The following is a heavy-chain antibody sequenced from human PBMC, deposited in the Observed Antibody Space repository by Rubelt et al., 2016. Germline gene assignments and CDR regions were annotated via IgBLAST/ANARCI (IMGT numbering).Heavy chain of an antibody. Sequence: RSLRLSCAASGFTFSDYAMHWVRQAPGKGLEWVAVISFDGSNEYYADSVKGRFTISRDSSKNTLYLQMNSLKIEDTAVYYCARGGRDWSYQAAIDPWGQGLLVTVSS. J-gene: IGHJ5*02. CDR1: GFTFSDYA. V-gene: IGHV3-30*04. CDR2: ISFDGSNE. D-gene: IGHD1-7*01. CDR3: ARGGRDWSYQAAIDP.